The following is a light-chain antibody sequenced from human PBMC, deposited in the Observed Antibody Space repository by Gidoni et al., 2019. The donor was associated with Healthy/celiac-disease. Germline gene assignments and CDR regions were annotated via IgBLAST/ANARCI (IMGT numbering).Light chain of an antibody. Sequence: DIQMTDAPSPLSASVRDRVTITCRASQSISSYLNWYQQKPGKAPKLLIYAASSLQSGVPSRFSGSGSGTDFTLTISSLQPEDVATYYCQQSYSTPLTFGGGTKVEIK. V-gene: IGKV1-39*01. J-gene: IGKJ4*01. CDR2: AAS. CDR3: QQSYSTPLT. CDR1: QSISSY.